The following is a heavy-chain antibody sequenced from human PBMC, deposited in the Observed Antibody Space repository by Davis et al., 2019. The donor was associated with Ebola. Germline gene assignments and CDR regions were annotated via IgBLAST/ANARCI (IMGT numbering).Heavy chain of an antibody. CDR3: AREDSSSIYYYYGMDV. V-gene: IGHV3-30*03. CDR2: ISYDGSSK. D-gene: IGHD6-6*01. J-gene: IGHJ6*02. Sequence: GGSLRLSCAASGFTFSSYGMHWVRQAPGKGLEWVAVISYDGSSKYYADSVKGRFTISRDNSKNTLYLQMNSLRAEDTAVYYCAREDSSSIYYYYGMDVWGQGTTVTVSS. CDR1: GFTFSSYG.